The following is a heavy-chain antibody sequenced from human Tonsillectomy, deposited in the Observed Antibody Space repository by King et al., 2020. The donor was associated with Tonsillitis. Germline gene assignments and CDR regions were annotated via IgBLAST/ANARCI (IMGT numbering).Heavy chain of an antibody. V-gene: IGHV3-23*04. CDR2: IRGRGENT. Sequence: QLVESGGGLVQPGGSLRLSCVASQFAFGYFGMTWVRQAPGKGLEWVATIRGRGENTHYADSVTGRFIISRDNSKDTLYLQMHNLRVEDTALYYCTKDGGAGPPLFDYGGQGALVTVSS. CDR1: QFAFGYFG. CDR3: TKDGGAGPPLFDY. D-gene: IGHD3-16*01. J-gene: IGHJ4*02.